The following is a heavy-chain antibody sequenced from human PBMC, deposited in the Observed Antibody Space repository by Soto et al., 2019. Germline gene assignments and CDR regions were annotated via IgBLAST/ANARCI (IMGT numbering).Heavy chain of an antibody. J-gene: IGHJ5*02. CDR2: IYYSGST. D-gene: IGHD5-12*01. V-gene: IGHV4-59*01. CDR3: ATVERSERWLQFAP. CDR1: GGSISSYY. Sequence: PSETLSLTCTVSGGSISSYYWSWIRQPPGKGLEWIGYIYYSGSTNYNPSLKSRVTISVDTSKNQFSLKLSSVTAADTAVYYCATVERSERWLQFAPWGQGTLVTVSS.